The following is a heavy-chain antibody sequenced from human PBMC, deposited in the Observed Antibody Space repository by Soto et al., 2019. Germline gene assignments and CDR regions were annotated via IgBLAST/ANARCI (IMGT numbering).Heavy chain of an antibody. Sequence: GSLRLSCAASGFTFSSYGVHWIRQPPGKGLEWIGYIYYTGSTNYNPSLKSRVTISVDTSKNQFSLNLSSVTAADTAVYYCASGAVTRNDYWGQGTLVTVSS. CDR1: GFTFSSYG. J-gene: IGHJ4*02. D-gene: IGHD4-17*01. V-gene: IGHV4-59*08. CDR3: ASGAVTRNDY. CDR2: IYYTGST.